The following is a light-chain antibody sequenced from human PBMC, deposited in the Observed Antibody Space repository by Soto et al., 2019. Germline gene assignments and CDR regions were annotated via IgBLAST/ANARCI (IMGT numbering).Light chain of an antibody. V-gene: IGKV2-30*01. CDR2: KVS. J-gene: IGKJ1*01. CDR1: QSLLYSDGNTY. Sequence: DVVMTQSPLSLPVTLGQPASISCRSSQSLLYSDGNTYLSWFQQRPGQSPRRLIYKVSNRDSGVPDRLSGSGSGTDFTLKISRVEAEDVGVYYCMQGTDWPPRTFGQGTKVEIK. CDR3: MQGTDWPPRT.